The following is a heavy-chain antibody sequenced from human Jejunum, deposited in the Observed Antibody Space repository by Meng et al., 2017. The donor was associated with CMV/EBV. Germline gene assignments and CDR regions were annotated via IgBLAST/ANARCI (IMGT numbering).Heavy chain of an antibody. V-gene: IGHV3-11*01. D-gene: IGHD1-26*01. J-gene: IGHJ3*02. Sequence: ASGFTFSDYYMSWIRQAPRKGLEWVSYISASGTTVFYADSVKGRFTISRDNAKNSLYLQMDSQRSEDTAVYYCARSFLGVGDAFDIWGQGTMVTVSS. CDR1: GFTFSDYY. CDR2: ISASGTTV. CDR3: ARSFLGVGDAFDI.